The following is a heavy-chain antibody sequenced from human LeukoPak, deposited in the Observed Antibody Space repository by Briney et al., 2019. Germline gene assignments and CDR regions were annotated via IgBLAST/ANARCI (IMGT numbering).Heavy chain of an antibody. CDR1: GFTFDDYA. Sequence: GGSLRLXCAASGFTFDDYAMHWVRQAPGKGLEWVSLISGDGGSIYYADSVKGRFTISRDNSKNSLYLQMNSLRTEDTALYYCAKDIHHDFWSGYYSYYFDYWGQGTLVTVPS. V-gene: IGHV3-43*02. J-gene: IGHJ4*02. CDR3: AKDIHHDFWSGYYSYYFDY. CDR2: ISGDGGSI. D-gene: IGHD3-3*01.